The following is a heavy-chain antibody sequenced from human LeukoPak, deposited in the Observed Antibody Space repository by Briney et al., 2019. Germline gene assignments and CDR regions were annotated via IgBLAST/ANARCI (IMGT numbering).Heavy chain of an antibody. Sequence: GGSLRLSCAASGFTFSSYGMHWVRQVPGKRLEWVAVIWYDGSNKHCADSVKGRFTISRDNSKNTLYLQMNSLRVEDTAVYYCARSQYSSSWYGWFDPWGQGTLVTVSS. CDR2: IWYDGSNK. CDR3: ARSQYSSSWYGWFDP. CDR1: GFTFSSYG. D-gene: IGHD6-13*01. J-gene: IGHJ5*02. V-gene: IGHV3-33*01.